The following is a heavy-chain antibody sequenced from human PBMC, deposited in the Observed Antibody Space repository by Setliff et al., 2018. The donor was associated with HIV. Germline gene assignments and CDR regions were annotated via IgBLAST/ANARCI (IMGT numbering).Heavy chain of an antibody. J-gene: IGHJ6*02. Sequence: SETLSLTCSVSGYSMRSGYYGGWIRQPPGKGLEWIGSVYHSGSTYYNPSLKTRVTISVDTSKNQFSLKLSSVTAADTAVYYCARGYAMDVWGQGTTVTVSS. CDR1: GYSMRSGYY. CDR3: ARGYAMDV. V-gene: IGHV4-38-2*02. CDR2: VYHSGST.